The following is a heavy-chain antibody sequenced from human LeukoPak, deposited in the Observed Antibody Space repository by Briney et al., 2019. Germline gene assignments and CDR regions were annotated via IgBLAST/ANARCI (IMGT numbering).Heavy chain of an antibody. D-gene: IGHD5-12*01. J-gene: IGHJ3*02. V-gene: IGHV1-2*02. CDR1: GYTFTGYY. CDR2: INPNSGGT. CDR3: ARALDIVATGAFDI. Sequence: GASVTVSCTASGYTFTGYYMHWVRQAPGQGLEWMGWINPNSGGTNYAQKFQGRVTMTRDTSISTAYMELSRLRSDDTAVYYCARALDIVATGAFDIWGQGTMVTVSS.